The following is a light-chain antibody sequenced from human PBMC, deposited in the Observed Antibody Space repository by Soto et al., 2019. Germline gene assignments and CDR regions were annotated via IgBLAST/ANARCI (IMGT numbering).Light chain of an antibody. V-gene: IGLV1-44*01. CDR1: SSNIGSNS. Sequence: SVLTQPPSVSGTPGQRVTISCSGSSSNIGSNSVNWYQQLPGTAPKLLMYSSNQRPSGVPDRFSGSKSGTSASLAISGLQSEDEADYYCAAWDDSLNGVVFGGGTKLTVL. CDR2: SSN. J-gene: IGLJ2*01. CDR3: AAWDDSLNGVV.